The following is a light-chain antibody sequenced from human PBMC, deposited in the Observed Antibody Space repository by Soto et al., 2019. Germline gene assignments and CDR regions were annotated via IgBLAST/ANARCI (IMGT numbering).Light chain of an antibody. V-gene: IGKV1-5*03. CDR2: KAS. Sequence: DIQMTQSPSTLSASIGDSVTITCRASQGISSWLAWYQQKPGKAPKLLIYKASNLESGVPSRFSGSGSGTEFTLTISSLQPDDFATYYCQQYDSYWTFGQGTKVEVK. CDR3: QQYDSYWT. CDR1: QGISSW. J-gene: IGKJ1*01.